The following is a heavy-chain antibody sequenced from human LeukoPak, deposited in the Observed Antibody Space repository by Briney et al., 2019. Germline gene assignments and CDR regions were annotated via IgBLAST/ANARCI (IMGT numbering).Heavy chain of an antibody. J-gene: IGHJ3*02. CDR1: GYTFTGYY. CDR2: INPNSGGT. CDR3: ARSHYDILTGYWKDAFDI. V-gene: IGHV1-2*02. Sequence: GASVKVSCKASGYTFTGYYMHWVRQAPGQGLEWMGWINPNSGGTNYAQKFQGRVTMTRDTSISTAYMELRSLRSDDTAVYYCARSHYDILTGYWKDAFDIWGQGTMVTVSS. D-gene: IGHD3-9*01.